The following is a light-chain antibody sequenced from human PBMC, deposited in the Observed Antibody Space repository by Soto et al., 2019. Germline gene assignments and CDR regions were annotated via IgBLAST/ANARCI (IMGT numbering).Light chain of an antibody. CDR3: SSYTSSSTLGV. CDR2: EVN. V-gene: IGLV2-14*01. J-gene: IGLJ1*01. Sequence: QSALTQPASVSGSPGQSITISCTGTSSDVGGYNYVSWYQQHPGKASKLMIYEVNNRPSGVSNRFSGSKSGSTASLTISGLQAEDEADYYCSSYTSSSTLGVFGTGTKLTVL. CDR1: SSDVGGYNY.